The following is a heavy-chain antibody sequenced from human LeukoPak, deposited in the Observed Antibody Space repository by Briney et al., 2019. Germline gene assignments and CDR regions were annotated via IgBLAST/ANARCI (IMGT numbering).Heavy chain of an antibody. V-gene: IGHV3-48*04. CDR3: ARSLCNDTGCSLDP. CDR1: GFIFSDFG. J-gene: IGHJ5*02. CDR2: ISSSSNTI. Sequence: GGSLRLSCATSGFIFSDFGMHWVRQAPGKGLEWIAYISSSSNTIYYADSVKGRFAGSRDNAKSSLYLQMTGLRVADTAFHYCARSLCNDTGCSLDPWGQGTLVSVSS. D-gene: IGHD5-18*01.